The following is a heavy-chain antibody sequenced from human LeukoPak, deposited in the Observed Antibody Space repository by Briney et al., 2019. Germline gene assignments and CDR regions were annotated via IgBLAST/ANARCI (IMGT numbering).Heavy chain of an antibody. CDR2: IASDSSIK. Sequence: GGSLRLSCAASGFSFSSYSMHWVRQAPGKGLEWLAVIASDSSIKYYTDSVKGRFTISRDNSKDTVYLQMNSLRAEDTAIYYCAKRREVGETRDLDYWGQGTLVTVSS. V-gene: IGHV3-30*04. CDR3: AKRREVGETRDLDY. J-gene: IGHJ4*02. CDR1: GFSFSSYS. D-gene: IGHD1-26*01.